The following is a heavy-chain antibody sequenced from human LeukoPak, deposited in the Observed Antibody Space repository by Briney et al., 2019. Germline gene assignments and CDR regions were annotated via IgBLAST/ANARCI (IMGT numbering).Heavy chain of an antibody. Sequence: GASVKVSCKASGYTFTSYDINWVRQATGQGLEWMGWMDPNSGNTGYAQKFQGRVTITADKSTSTAYMELSSLRSEDTAVYYCACGGNSFDYWGQGTLVTVSS. J-gene: IGHJ4*02. V-gene: IGHV1-8*03. CDR2: MDPNSGNT. CDR3: ACGGNSFDY. D-gene: IGHD2-15*01. CDR1: GYTFTSYD.